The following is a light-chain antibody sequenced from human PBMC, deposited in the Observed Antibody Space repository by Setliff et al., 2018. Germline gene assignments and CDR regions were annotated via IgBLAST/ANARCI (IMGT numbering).Light chain of an antibody. CDR3: SSHTSINTPNWV. Sequence: QSALAQPPSASGSPGQSVTISCTGTSSDVGGYNYVSWYQQHPGKAPKLMISDVSNRPSGVSDRFSGSKSGSTASLTISGLLAEDEADYYRSSHTSINTPNWVFGGGTKVTVL. CDR1: SSDVGGYNY. V-gene: IGLV2-14*03. CDR2: DVS. J-gene: IGLJ3*02.